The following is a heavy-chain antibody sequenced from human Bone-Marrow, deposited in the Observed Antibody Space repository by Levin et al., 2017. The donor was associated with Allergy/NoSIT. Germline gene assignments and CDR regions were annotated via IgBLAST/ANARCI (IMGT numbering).Heavy chain of an antibody. CDR3: VGCRVEPTAPGWCDWFDP. J-gene: IGHJ5*02. D-gene: IGHD6-6*01. CDR1: GFTFNNYA. CDR2: IRSGGTGAGT. Sequence: QSGGSLRLSCAASGFTFNNYAMNWVRQAPGKGLEWVSSIRSGGTGAGTHYADSVKGRFTISRDNSKSTVSLQMESLRADDTGLYCCVGCRVEPTAPGWCDWFDPWGQGTLVTVSS. V-gene: IGHV3-23*01.